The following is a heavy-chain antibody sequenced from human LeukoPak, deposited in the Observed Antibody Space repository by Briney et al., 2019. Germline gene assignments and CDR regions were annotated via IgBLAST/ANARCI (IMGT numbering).Heavy chain of an antibody. V-gene: IGHV1-69*13. J-gene: IGHJ6*03. D-gene: IGHD2-2*01. Sequence: GASVKVSCKASGGTFSSYAISWVRQAPGQGLEWMGGIIPIFGTANYAQKFQGRVTITADESTSTAYMELSSLRSEDTAVYYCARLCSSTSCYPDYYYYYMDVWGKGTTVTVSS. CDR3: ARLCSSTSCYPDYYYYYMDV. CDR2: IIPIFGTA. CDR1: GGTFSSYA.